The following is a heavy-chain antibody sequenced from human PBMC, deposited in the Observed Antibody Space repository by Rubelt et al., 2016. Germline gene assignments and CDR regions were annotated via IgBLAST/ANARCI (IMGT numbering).Heavy chain of an antibody. Sequence: GPGLVKPSETLSLTCTVSGGSISSSSYYWGWIRQPPGKGLEWIGSIYYSGSTYYNPSLKSRVTISVDTSKNQFSLKLSSVTAADTAVYYCARAIVATIRGALDAFDIWGQGTMVTVSS. V-gene: IGHV4-39*07. CDR2: IYYSGST. D-gene: IGHD5-12*01. CDR3: ARAIVATIRGALDAFDI. CDR1: GGSISSSSYY. J-gene: IGHJ3*02.